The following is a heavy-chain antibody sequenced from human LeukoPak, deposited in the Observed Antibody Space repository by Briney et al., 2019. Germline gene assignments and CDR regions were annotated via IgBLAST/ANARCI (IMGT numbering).Heavy chain of an antibody. J-gene: IGHJ4*02. V-gene: IGHV3-23*01. Sequence: PGGSLRLSCAASGFTFSNAWMSWVRQAPGKGLEWVSSISTSGGDTSYADSVKGRFTVSRDNSQNTLYLQMHSLRADDTALYYCAPYSFDSSGLRGGFDYWGQGTLVTVSS. D-gene: IGHD3-22*01. CDR2: ISTSGGDT. CDR3: APYSFDSSGLRGGFDY. CDR1: GFTFSNAW.